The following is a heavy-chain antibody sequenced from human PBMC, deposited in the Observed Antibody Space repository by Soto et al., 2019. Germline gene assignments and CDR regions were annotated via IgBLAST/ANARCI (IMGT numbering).Heavy chain of an antibody. CDR2: INPATGAA. Sequence: QLHLVQSGAVVKKPGASVTVSCSASGYPVTAYYMHWVRQAPGRGLEWMGGINPATGAAKYTQTFQGRVTMVRDTATSTVVMELSGLTSEDTAFFYCARGGGVGVAGSAAFDMWGQGTLVTVSS. CDR1: GYPVTAYY. J-gene: IGHJ3*02. V-gene: IGHV1-2*02. CDR3: ARGGGVGVAGSAAFDM. D-gene: IGHD3-3*01.